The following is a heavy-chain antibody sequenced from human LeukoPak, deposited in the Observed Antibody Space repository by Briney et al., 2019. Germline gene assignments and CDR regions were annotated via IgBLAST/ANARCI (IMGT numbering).Heavy chain of an antibody. J-gene: IGHJ6*02. CDR3: TTVSVWLQLFYGMDV. Sequence: PGGSLRLSCAASGFTFSNAWMSWVRQAPGKGLEWVGRVKSKTDGGTTDYAAPVKGRFTISRDDSKNTLYLQMNSLKTEDTAVYYRTTVSVWLQLFYGMDVWGQGTTVTVSS. D-gene: IGHD5-24*01. CDR1: GFTFSNAW. CDR2: VKSKTDGGTT. V-gene: IGHV3-15*01.